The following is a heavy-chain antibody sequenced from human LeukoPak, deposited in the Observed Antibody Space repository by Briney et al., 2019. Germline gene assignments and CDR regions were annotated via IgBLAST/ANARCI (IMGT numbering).Heavy chain of an antibody. J-gene: IGHJ4*02. Sequence: GESLKISCKGSGYSFTSCWIGWVRQMPGKGLEWMGIIYPSDSDTRYSPSFQGQVTISADKSISTAFLQWSSLKASDTAMYYCARWELGRYFDYWGRGTLVTVSS. D-gene: IGHD1-26*01. CDR3: ARWELGRYFDY. CDR2: IYPSDSDT. CDR1: GYSFTSCW. V-gene: IGHV5-51*01.